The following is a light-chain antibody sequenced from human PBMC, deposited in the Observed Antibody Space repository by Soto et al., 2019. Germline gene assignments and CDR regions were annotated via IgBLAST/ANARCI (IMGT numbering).Light chain of an antibody. J-gene: IGKJ2*01. CDR2: AAS. CDR3: QQTYRTSYT. V-gene: IGKV1-39*01. CDR1: QSIASY. Sequence: DIQMTQSPSSLSASVGDRVTISCRASQSIASYLNWYQQKPGKAPKVLIYAASSLHSGVPSRFSGSGSGTDFTLTISSLQPEDCATYYCQQTYRTSYTFGQGTRLQIK.